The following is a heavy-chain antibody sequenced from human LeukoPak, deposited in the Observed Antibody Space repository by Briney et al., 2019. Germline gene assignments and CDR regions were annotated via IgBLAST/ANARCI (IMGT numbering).Heavy chain of an antibody. CDR2: INHSGST. D-gene: IGHD3-9*01. CDR1: GGSFSGYY. J-gene: IGHJ5*02. V-gene: IGHV4-34*01. Sequence: SETLSLTCAVYGGSFSGYYWSWIRQPPGKGLEWIGEINHSGSTNYNPSLKSRVTISVDTSKNQFSLNLSSVTAADTAVYYCARVNDILPGSNWFDPWGQGTLVTVSS. CDR3: ARVNDILPGSNWFDP.